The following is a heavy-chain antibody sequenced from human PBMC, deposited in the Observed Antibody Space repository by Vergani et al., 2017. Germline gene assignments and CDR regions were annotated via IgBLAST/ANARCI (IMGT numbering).Heavy chain of an antibody. V-gene: IGHV3-23*04. Sequence: EVQLVESGGGLVQPGRSLRLSCAASGFTFSSYAMSWVRQAPGKGLEWVSAISGSGGSTYYADSVKGRFTISRDNSKNTLYLQMNSLRAEDTAVYYCAKGHDITIFGVVAPLFDYWGQGTLVTVSS. J-gene: IGHJ4*02. D-gene: IGHD3-3*01. CDR2: ISGSGGST. CDR3: AKGHDITIFGVVAPLFDY. CDR1: GFTFSSYA.